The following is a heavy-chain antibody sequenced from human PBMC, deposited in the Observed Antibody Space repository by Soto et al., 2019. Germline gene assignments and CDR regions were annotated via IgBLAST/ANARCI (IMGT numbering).Heavy chain of an antibody. D-gene: IGHD1-1*01. CDR3: ARVERGTATTVVDAFDI. CDR1: GGFVSSGSYY. Sequence: QVKLQQWGAGLLKPSETLSLTCAVYGGFVSSGSYYGSWIRQPPGKGLEWIGEMSHSGGTHFNPSLKSRVTISVDTSKKQFSLKMTSVTAADTALYYCARVERGTATTVVDAFDIWGPGTIVTVSS. CDR2: MSHSGGT. V-gene: IGHV4-34*01. J-gene: IGHJ3*02.